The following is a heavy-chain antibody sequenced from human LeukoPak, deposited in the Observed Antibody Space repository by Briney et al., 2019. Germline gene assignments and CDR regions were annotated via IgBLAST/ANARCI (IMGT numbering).Heavy chain of an antibody. J-gene: IGHJ5*02. V-gene: IGHV3-21*05. CDR2: ISSSSSYI. CDR1: GFTFSSYS. CDR3: ARDGYYDSIGSGFDP. Sequence: PGGSLRLSCAASGFTFSSYSMNWVRQAPGKGLEWVSYISSSSSYIYYADSVKGRFTISRDNAKNSLYLQMNSLRAEDTAVYYCARDGYYDSIGSGFDPWGQGTLVTVSS. D-gene: IGHD3-22*01.